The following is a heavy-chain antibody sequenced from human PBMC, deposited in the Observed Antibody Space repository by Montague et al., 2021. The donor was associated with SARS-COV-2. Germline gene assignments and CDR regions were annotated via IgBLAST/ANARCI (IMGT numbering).Heavy chain of an antibody. Sequence: SETLSLTCTVHGGSFSTYSWYWIRQPPGKGLEWIGEIHHGGSTNYNSSPNSRVTISADTSKTQFSLKLTSVTAADAAVDDCARLGDAVVRSPILGVGTCCSYYYMDVWGKGTTVTVSS. CDR2: IHHGGST. V-gene: IGHV4-34*01. CDR1: GGSFSTYS. D-gene: IGHD3-10*01. CDR3: ARLGDAVVRSPILGVGTCCSYYYMDV. J-gene: IGHJ6*03.